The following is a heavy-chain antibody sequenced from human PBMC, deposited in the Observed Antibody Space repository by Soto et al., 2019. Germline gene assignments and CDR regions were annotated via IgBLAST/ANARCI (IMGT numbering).Heavy chain of an antibody. CDR2: IIPILGTV. D-gene: IGHD3-3*01. CDR3: ARDRRGGITIFGVVSPPYYYYGMDV. J-gene: IGHJ6*02. V-gene: IGHV1-69*13. Sequence: SVKVSCKASGGTFSSYAISWVRQAPGQGLEWMGGIIPILGTVNYAQKLQGRVTITADESTSTAYMELSSLRSEDTAVYYCARDRRGGITIFGVVSPPYYYYGMDVWGQGTTVTVSS. CDR1: GGTFSSYA.